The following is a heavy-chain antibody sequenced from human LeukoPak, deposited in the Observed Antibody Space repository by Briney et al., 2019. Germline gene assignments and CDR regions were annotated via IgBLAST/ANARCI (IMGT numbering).Heavy chain of an antibody. V-gene: IGHV3-74*01. Sequence: GSLRLSCVASGFTFSSSWMYWVRQAPGKGLVWASRISSDGSSTTYADSVKGRFTISRDNAKNTLYLQMNSLRVEDTAVYFCARADSNWANDYWGQGTLVTVSS. D-gene: IGHD6-13*01. CDR1: GFTFSSSW. CDR3: ARADSNWANDY. J-gene: IGHJ4*02. CDR2: ISSDGSST.